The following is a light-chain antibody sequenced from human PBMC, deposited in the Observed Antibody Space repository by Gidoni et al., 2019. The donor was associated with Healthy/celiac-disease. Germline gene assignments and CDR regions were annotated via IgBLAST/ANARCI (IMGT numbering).Light chain of an antibody. CDR2: GAS. CDR1: QSVSSN. CDR3: QQYNNLIT. V-gene: IGKV3-15*01. Sequence: IVMTQSPATLSVSPGESATLSCKASQSVSSNLAWYQLKPGQAPRLLIYGASTRATGIPARFSGSGSGTEFTLSISSLQSEDFAFYYCQQYNNLITFGQGTRLEIK. J-gene: IGKJ5*01.